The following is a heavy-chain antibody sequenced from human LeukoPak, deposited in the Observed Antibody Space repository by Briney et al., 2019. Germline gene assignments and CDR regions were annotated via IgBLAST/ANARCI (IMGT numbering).Heavy chain of an antibody. D-gene: IGHD3-16*01. CDR1: GYTFTSYY. Sequence: RASVKVSCKASGYTFTSYYMHWVRQAPGQGLEWMGGIIPIFGTANYAQKFQGRVTITADESTSTAYMELSSLRSEDTAVYYCARVILRRPLGGAYYGMDVWGQGTTVTVSS. CDR2: IIPIFGTA. V-gene: IGHV1-69*13. J-gene: IGHJ6*02. CDR3: ARVILRRPLGGAYYGMDV.